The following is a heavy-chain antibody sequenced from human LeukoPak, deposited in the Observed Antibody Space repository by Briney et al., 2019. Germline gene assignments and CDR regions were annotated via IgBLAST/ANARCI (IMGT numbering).Heavy chain of an antibody. V-gene: IGHV3-53*01. CDR3: ARGGARQQLVENYFDY. Sequence: PGGSLRLSCAASGFTVSSNYMSWARQAPGKGLEWVSVIYRGGSTDYADSVKGRFTVSRDNSKNTLYLQMNSLRAEDTAVYYCARGGARQQLVENYFDYWGQGTLVTVSS. CDR2: IYRGGST. CDR1: GFTVSSNY. J-gene: IGHJ4*02. D-gene: IGHD6-13*01.